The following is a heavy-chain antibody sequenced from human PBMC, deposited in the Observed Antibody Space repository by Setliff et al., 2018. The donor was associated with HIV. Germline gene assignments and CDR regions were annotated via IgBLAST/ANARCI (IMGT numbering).Heavy chain of an antibody. CDR2: IYYSGST. V-gene: IGHV4-31*03. CDR1: GGSISSGGYY. CDR3: VRASLPGNHVFFDY. Sequence: SETLSLTCTVSGGSISSGGYYWSWIRQHPGKGLEWIGYIYYSGSTYYNPSLKSRVTMSVDTSKHQFSLKLSSVTAADTAVYYCVRASLPGNHVFFDYWGQGRLVTVSS. J-gene: IGHJ4*02.